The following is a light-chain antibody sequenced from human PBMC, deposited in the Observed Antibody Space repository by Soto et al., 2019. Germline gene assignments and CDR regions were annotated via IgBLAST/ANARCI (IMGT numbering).Light chain of an antibody. Sequence: QSVLTQPASVSGSPGQSITISCTGTSSDVGGYNYVSWYQQRPGKAPKFMIYEVTNRPSGVSNRFSGSKSGNTASLTISGLQAEDEADYYCASYTSRGTRVFGTGTKLTV. J-gene: IGLJ1*01. CDR2: EVT. CDR1: SSDVGGYNY. V-gene: IGLV2-14*01. CDR3: ASYTSRGTRV.